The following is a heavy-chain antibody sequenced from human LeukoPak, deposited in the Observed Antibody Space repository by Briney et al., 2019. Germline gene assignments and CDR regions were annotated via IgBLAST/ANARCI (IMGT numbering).Heavy chain of an antibody. CDR2: INHSGST. Sequence: GSLRLSCAASGFTFSSYEMNWIRQPPGKGLEWIGEINHSGSTNYNPSLKSRVSISVDTSTNQFSLKLTSVTAADTAVYYCARDMGSSTWSRDYYYIDVWGKGTTVTVPS. CDR3: ARDMGSSTWSRDYYYIDV. J-gene: IGHJ6*03. D-gene: IGHD6-13*01. CDR1: GFTFSSYE. V-gene: IGHV4-34*01.